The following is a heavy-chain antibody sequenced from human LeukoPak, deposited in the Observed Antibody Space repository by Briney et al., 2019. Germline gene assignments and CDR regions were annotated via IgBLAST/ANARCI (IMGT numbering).Heavy chain of an antibody. J-gene: IGHJ4*02. V-gene: IGHV4-34*01. CDR2: INHSGST. Sequence: SETLSLTCAVYGGSFSGYYWSWIRQPPGKGLEWIGEINHSGSTNYNPSLKSRVTISVDTSKNQFSLKLSSVTAADTAVYYCARYGGYDYLDYWGQGTLVTVSS. D-gene: IGHD5-12*01. CDR3: ARYGGYDYLDY. CDR1: GGSFSGYY.